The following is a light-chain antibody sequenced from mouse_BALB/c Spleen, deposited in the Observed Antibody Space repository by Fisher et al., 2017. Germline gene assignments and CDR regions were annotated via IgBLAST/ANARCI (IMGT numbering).Light chain of an antibody. V-gene: IGKV4-57*01. Sequence: IVMTQSTAIMSASPGEKVTMSCRASSSVSYMHWFQQKPGTSPKLWIYDTSKLASGVPARFSGSGSGTSYSLTISRMEAEDAATYYCQQRSSYPPTFGGGTKLEIK. CDR1: SSVSY. CDR2: DTS. CDR3: QQRSSYPPT. J-gene: IGKJ2*01.